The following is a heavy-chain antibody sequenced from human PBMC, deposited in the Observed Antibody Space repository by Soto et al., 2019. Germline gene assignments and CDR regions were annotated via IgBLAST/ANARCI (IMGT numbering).Heavy chain of an antibody. CDR1: GFTFSSYW. CDR3: ARGLPNFSSFDS. CDR2: VSSDGRST. J-gene: IGHJ4*02. Sequence: EVQLVESGGGLVQPGESLRLSCAASGFTFSSYWMHWIRQAPGKGLVWVARVSSDGRSTVYANSVTGRLTISRDNAKNTLYLQMNSLGAEDTAVYYCARGLPNFSSFDSWGEGTLVTVSS. V-gene: IGHV3-74*01. D-gene: IGHD5-12*01.